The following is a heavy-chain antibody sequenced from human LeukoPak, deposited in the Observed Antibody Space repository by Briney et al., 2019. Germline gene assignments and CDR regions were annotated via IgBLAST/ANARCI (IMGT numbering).Heavy chain of an antibody. Sequence: GGSLRLSCAASGFTFSRYWMSWVRQAPGKGLEWVANIKQDGSEKYYVDSVKGRFTISRDNGKDSLYLQMNNLRAEDMAVYYCARARNGPHYFDNWGQGTLVTGSS. CDR1: GFTFSRYW. J-gene: IGHJ4*02. CDR3: ARARNGPHYFDN. V-gene: IGHV3-7*01. D-gene: IGHD1-14*01. CDR2: IKQDGSEK.